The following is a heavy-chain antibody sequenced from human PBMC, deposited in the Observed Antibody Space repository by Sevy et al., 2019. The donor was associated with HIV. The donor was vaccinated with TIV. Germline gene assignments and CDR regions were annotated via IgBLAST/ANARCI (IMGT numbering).Heavy chain of an antibody. J-gene: IGHJ4*02. CDR2: ISGSGGST. CDR1: GFTFSSYA. Sequence: GGSLRLSCAASGFTFSSYAMSWVRQAPGKGLEWVSAISGSGGSTYYADSVKGRFTISRDNSRNTLYLQMNSLRAEDTAVYYCAKDRRDYYDSSGGPSGYFDYWGQGTLVTVSS. V-gene: IGHV3-23*01. CDR3: AKDRRDYYDSSGGPSGYFDY. D-gene: IGHD3-22*01.